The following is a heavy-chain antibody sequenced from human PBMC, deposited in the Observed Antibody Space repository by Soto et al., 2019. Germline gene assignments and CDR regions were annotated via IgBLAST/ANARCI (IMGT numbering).Heavy chain of an antibody. J-gene: IGHJ4*02. Sequence: GASVKVSCKASGYTFTSYDINWVRQATGQGLEWMGWMNPNSGNTGYAQKFQGRVTMTRNTSISTAYMELSSLRSGDTAVYYCARAVRLMGGRVRGFNYWGQGTLVTVSS. D-gene: IGHD2-8*01. V-gene: IGHV1-8*01. CDR2: MNPNSGNT. CDR3: ARAVRLMGGRVRGFNY. CDR1: GYTFTSYD.